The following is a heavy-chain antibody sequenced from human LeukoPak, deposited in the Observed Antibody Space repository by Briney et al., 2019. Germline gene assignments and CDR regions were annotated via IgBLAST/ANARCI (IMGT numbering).Heavy chain of an antibody. J-gene: IGHJ3*02. D-gene: IGHD2-15*01. CDR2: IRSKTYGGTT. Sequence: PGRSLRLSCTASGFTFGDYAMSWVRQAPGKGLEWVGFIRSKTYGGTTEYAASVKGRFTISRDNAKNSLYLQMNSLRAEDTAVYYCARDDGSTRGGDAFDIWGQGTMVTVSS. CDR3: ARDDGSTRGGDAFDI. V-gene: IGHV3-49*04. CDR1: GFTFGDYA.